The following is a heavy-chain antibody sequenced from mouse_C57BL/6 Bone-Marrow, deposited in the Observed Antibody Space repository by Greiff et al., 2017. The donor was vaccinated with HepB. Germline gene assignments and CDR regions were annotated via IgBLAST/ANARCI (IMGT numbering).Heavy chain of an antibody. V-gene: IGHV5-16*01. J-gene: IGHJ2*01. D-gene: IGHD2-2*01. CDR1: GFTFSDYY. CDR2: INYDGSST. CDR3: ARVHGYSFDY. Sequence: DVKLVESEGGLVQPGSSMKLSCTASGFTFSDYYMAWVRQVPEKGLEWVANINYDGSSTYYLDSLKSRFIISRDNAKNILYLQRSSLKSEDTATYYCARVHGYSFDYWGQGTTLTVSS.